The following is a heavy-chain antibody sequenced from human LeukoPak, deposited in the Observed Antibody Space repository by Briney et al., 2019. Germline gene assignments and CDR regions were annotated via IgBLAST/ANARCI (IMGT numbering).Heavy chain of an antibody. J-gene: IGHJ5*02. CDR2: ISGSGGST. V-gene: IGHV3-23*01. CDR3: ARDRGHYDFWSEVNLWFDP. CDR1: GFTFSSYA. D-gene: IGHD3-3*01. Sequence: GGSLRLSCAASGFTFSSYAMSWVRQAPGKGLEWVSAISGSGGSTYYADSVKGRFTISRDNSKNTLYLQMNSLRAEDTAVYYCARDRGHYDFWSEVNLWFDPWGQGTLVTVSS.